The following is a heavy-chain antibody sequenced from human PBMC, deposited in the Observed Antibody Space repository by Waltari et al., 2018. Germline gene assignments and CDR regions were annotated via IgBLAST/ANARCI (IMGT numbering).Heavy chain of an antibody. CDR3: ARTERGVVAATDY. CDR1: GYSFTSYW. J-gene: IGHJ4*02. V-gene: IGHV5-51*03. CDR2: IYYSGST. D-gene: IGHD2-15*01. Sequence: EVQLVQSGAEVKKPGESLKISCKGSGYSFTSYWIGWVGQMPGKGLEWIGSIYYSGSTYYNPSLKSRVTISVDTSKNQFSLKLSSVTAADTAVYYCARTERGVVAATDYWGQGTLVTVSS.